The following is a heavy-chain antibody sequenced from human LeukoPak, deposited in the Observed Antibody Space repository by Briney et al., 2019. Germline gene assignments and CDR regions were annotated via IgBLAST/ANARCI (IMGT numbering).Heavy chain of an antibody. Sequence: GGSLRLSCAASGFTFTSDAMNWVRQAPGKGLEWVSAITSGGDTYYADSVKGRFTISRDNSKNTLYLQMNSLRAEDTAVYYCARPPPDYGSSGYYYKWGQGTLVTVSS. CDR1: GFTFTSDA. J-gene: IGHJ4*02. V-gene: IGHV3-23*01. D-gene: IGHD3-22*01. CDR2: ITSGGDT. CDR3: ARPPPDYGSSGYYYK.